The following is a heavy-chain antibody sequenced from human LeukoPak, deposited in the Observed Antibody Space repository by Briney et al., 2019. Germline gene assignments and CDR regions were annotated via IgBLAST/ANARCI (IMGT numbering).Heavy chain of an antibody. CDR2: ISWNSGSK. J-gene: IGHJ4*02. CDR1: GFTFDDYA. V-gene: IGHV3-9*01. D-gene: IGHD4-23*01. CDR3: TKGPLPDYGGNHFDY. Sequence: GGSLRLSCAASGFTFDDYAMHWVRQPPGKGLEWVSGISWNSGSKGYADSVRGRFTISRDNAKNSLYLQMNSLRVEDTALYHCTKGPLPDYGGNHFDYWGQGTLVTVSS.